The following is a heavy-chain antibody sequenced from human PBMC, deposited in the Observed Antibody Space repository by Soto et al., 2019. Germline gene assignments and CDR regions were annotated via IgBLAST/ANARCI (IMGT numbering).Heavy chain of an antibody. CDR3: ARLPRYCSSTSCPYEYFQH. CDR1: GFTFSSYW. CDR2: IKQDGSEK. D-gene: IGHD2-2*01. V-gene: IGHV3-7*01. Sequence: GGSLRLSCAASGFTFSSYWMSWVRQAPGKGLEWVANIKQDGSEKYYVDSVKGRFTISRDNAKNSLYLQMNSLRAEDTAVYYCARLPRYCSSTSCPYEYFQHWGQGTLVPVSS. J-gene: IGHJ1*01.